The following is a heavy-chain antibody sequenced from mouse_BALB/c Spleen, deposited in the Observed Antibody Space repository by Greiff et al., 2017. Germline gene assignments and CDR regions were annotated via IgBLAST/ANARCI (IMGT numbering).Heavy chain of an antibody. CDR3: ARLDYGPHYAMDY. CDR2: INPSNGRT. Sequence: QVQLQQPGAELVKPGASVKLSCKASGYTFTSYWMHWVKQRPGQGLEWIGEINPSNGRTNYNEKFKSKATLTVDKSSSTAYMQLSSLTSDDSAVYFCARLDYGPHYAMDYWGQGTSVTVSS. J-gene: IGHJ4*01. D-gene: IGHD1-1*01. CDR1: GYTFTSYW. V-gene: IGHV1S81*02.